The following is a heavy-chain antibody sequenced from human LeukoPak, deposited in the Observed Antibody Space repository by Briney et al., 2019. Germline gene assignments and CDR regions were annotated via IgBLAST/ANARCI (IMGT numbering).Heavy chain of an antibody. J-gene: IGHJ4*02. D-gene: IGHD4-23*01. CDR3: ARLRGSRWDLLSFDY. CDR1: GFTFSNYA. V-gene: IGHV3-23*01. Sequence: PGGSLRLSCAASGFTFSNYAIIWVRQGPGKGLEWVSGIGGSGDPTYYAESVKGRFTISRDNSKNSLYLQVNSLRADDTAVYYCARLRGSRWDLLSFDYWGQGTLVTVSS. CDR2: IGGSGDPT.